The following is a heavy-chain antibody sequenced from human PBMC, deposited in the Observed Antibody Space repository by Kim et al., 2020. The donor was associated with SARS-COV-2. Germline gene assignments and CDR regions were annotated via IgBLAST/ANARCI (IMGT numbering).Heavy chain of an antibody. V-gene: IGHV3-9*01. Sequence: GGSLRLSCAASGFTFDDYAMHWVRQAPGKGLEWVSGISWNSGSIGYADSVKGRFTISRDNAKNSLYLQMNSLRAEDTALYYCAKDMISSLSGYIPPYYY. CDR3: AKDMISSLSGYIPPYYY. CDR1: GFTFDDYA. CDR2: ISWNSGSI. D-gene: IGHD3-3*01. J-gene: IGHJ6*01.